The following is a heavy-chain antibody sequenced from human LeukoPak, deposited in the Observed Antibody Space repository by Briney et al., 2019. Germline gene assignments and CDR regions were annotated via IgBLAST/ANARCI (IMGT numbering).Heavy chain of an antibody. V-gene: IGHV4-61*08. CDR3: ARRYDFWSGFDY. J-gene: IGHJ4*02. CDR1: GDSISSGGYY. CDR2: IYYSGST. D-gene: IGHD3-3*01. Sequence: SETLSLTCTVSGDSISSGGYYWSWIRQPPGKGLEWIGYIYYSGSTNYNPSLKSRVTISVDTSKNQFSLKLSSVTAADTAVYYCARRYDFWSGFDYWGQGTLVTVSS.